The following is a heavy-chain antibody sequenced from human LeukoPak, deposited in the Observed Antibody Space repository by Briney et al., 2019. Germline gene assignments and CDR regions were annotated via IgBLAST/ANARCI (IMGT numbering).Heavy chain of an antibody. CDR3: ARGVPTIKLLPYFDY. J-gene: IGHJ4*02. D-gene: IGHD5-24*01. CDR2: TIPIFGTA. Sequence: GASVKVSCKASGGTFSSYAISWVRQAPGQGLEWMGGTIPIFGTANYAQKFQGRVTITPDESTSTAYMELSSLRSEDTAVYYCARGVPTIKLLPYFDYWGQGTLVTVSS. CDR1: GGTFSSYA. V-gene: IGHV1-69*13.